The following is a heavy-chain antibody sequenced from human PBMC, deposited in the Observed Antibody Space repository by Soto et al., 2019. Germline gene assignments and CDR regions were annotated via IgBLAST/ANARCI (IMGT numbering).Heavy chain of an antibody. CDR3: AKGNSYSMTF. J-gene: IGHJ6*02. V-gene: IGHV3-74*01. CDR2: INSDGSTT. CDR1: GFTFSNYW. Sequence: EVQLVESGGGLVQPGGSLRLSCAATGFTFSNYWMHWVRQTPGKGLVWVSRINSDGSTTNYADSVKGRFTISRDSAKNPLYLKMNSLKAKTPPVYYFAKGNSYSMTFWAQGPTATVSS.